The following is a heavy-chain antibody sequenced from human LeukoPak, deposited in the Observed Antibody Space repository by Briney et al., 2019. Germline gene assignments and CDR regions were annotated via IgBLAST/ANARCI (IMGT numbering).Heavy chain of an antibody. CDR3: AKGHSSGWYYFDY. V-gene: IGHV3-23*01. Sequence: GGSLRLSCAASGFTFSSYAMSWVRQAPGKGLEWVSAISGSGGSTYYADSVKGRFTISRDNSKDTLYLQMNSLRAEDTAVYYCAKGHSSGWYYFDYWGQGTLVTVSS. CDR2: ISGSGGST. CDR1: GFTFSSYA. J-gene: IGHJ4*02. D-gene: IGHD6-19*01.